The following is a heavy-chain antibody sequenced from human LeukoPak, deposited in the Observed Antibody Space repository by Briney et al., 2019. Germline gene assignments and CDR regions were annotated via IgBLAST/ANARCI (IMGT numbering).Heavy chain of an antibody. CDR1: GGSISSHY. J-gene: IGHJ3*02. D-gene: IGHD3-3*01. CDR2: IYYSGST. Sequence: KPSETLSLTCTVSGGSISSHYWSWIRQPPGRGLEWIGYIYYSGSTNYNPSLKSRVTISVDTSKNQFSLKLSSVTAADTAVYYCARGRDQLRFLEWLFQGVSGAFDIWGQGTMVTVSS. V-gene: IGHV4-59*11. CDR3: ARGRDQLRFLEWLFQGVSGAFDI.